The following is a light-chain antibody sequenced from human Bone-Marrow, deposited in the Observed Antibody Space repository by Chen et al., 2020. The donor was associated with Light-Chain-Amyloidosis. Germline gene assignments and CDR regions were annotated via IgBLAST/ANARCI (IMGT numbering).Light chain of an antibody. Sequence: QSALTQPASVSGSPGQSITISCTGTSSDVGGDKHVSWYQQHPDKAPKLMIYDVINRSSWVPVRFAGSYSGNTSSLTISGLETHAEADYFCRSSSITNTLGFGSGTRVTVL. CDR2: DVI. V-gene: IGLV2-14*01. CDR1: SSDVGGDKH. J-gene: IGLJ1*01. CDR3: RSSSITNTLG.